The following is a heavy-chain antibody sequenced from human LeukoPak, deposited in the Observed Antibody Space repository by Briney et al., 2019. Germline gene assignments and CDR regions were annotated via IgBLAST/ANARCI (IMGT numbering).Heavy chain of an antibody. Sequence: ASVRVSCTASGYTFTGYYMHWVRQAPGQGLGWRGLINPSGGSTSYAQKFQGRVTMTRDMSTSTVYMELSSLRSEDTAVYYCARERTSGGGYSYGYYYWGQGTLVTVSS. J-gene: IGHJ4*02. CDR1: GYTFTGYY. V-gene: IGHV1-46*01. D-gene: IGHD5-18*01. CDR2: INPSGGST. CDR3: ARERTSGGGYSYGYYY.